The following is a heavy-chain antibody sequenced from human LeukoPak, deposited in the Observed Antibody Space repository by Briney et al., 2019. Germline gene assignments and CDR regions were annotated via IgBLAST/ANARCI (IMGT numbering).Heavy chain of an antibody. Sequence: KTSETLSLTCTVSGGSISSYYWSWIRQPPGKGLEWIGYIYYSGSTNYNPSPKSRVTISVDTSKNQFSLKLSSVTAADTAVYYCARHGVVGATGLIFDYWGQGTLVTVSS. CDR1: GGSISSYY. V-gene: IGHV4-59*08. CDR3: ARHGVVGATGLIFDY. D-gene: IGHD1-26*01. CDR2: IYYSGST. J-gene: IGHJ4*02.